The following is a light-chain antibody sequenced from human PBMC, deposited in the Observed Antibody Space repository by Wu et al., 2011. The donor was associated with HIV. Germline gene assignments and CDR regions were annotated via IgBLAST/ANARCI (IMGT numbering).Light chain of an antibody. CDR3: QQYGSSPPVT. CDR1: QSVSSSY. Sequence: QSVSSSYLAWYQQKPGHGSQAPHLCASNKATGIPGRFSGRGSGTDFTLTISRLEPEDFAVYYCQQYGSSPPVTFGQGTRLEIK. V-gene: IGKV3-20*01. CDR2: AS. J-gene: IGKJ5*01.